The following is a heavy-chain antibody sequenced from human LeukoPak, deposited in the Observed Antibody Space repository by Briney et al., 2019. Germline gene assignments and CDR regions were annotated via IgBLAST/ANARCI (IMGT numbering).Heavy chain of an antibody. CDR2: VNPNSGNT. D-gene: IGHD3-10*01. J-gene: IGHJ4*02. V-gene: IGHV1-8*02. Sequence: GASVQVSCKASGYTFTSYEIHWVRQATGHVLEWMGWVNPNSGNTGYAQKFQGRVTMTRDTSRSTAYMELSSLRSEDTAVYYCARGTLLWFGELPTPLDYWGQGTLVTVSS. CDR3: ARGTLLWFGELPTPLDY. CDR1: GYTFTSYE.